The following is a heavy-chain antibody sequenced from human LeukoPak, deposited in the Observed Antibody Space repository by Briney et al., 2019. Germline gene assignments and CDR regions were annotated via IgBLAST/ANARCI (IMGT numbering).Heavy chain of an antibody. V-gene: IGHV3-30*18. CDR1: GFTFSTHG. D-gene: IGHD3-10*01. J-gene: IGHJ5*02. CDR2: ISYDANYE. CDR3: AKDASGSYHS. Sequence: SGGSLRLSCAASGFTFSTHGMHWVRQAPGKGLEWVALISYDANYEYYADSAKGRFTISRDNSRNTVYLQMNSLRPEDTAVYYCAKDASGSYHSWGQGTLVTVSS.